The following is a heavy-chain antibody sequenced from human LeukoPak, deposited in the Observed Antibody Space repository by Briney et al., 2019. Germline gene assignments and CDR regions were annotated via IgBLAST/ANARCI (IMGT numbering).Heavy chain of an antibody. Sequence: GGSLRLSCAASGFSFSGYWMTWVRQAPGKGLEWLANLTPDGIHKYYVDSVKGRFTISRDTARTSLYLQIRSLRAEDTAVYYCARDAYTSASDSWGQGTLVSVS. J-gene: IGHJ5*01. CDR1: GFSFSGYW. D-gene: IGHD3-16*01. V-gene: IGHV3-7*01. CDR2: LTPDGIHK. CDR3: ARDAYTSASDS.